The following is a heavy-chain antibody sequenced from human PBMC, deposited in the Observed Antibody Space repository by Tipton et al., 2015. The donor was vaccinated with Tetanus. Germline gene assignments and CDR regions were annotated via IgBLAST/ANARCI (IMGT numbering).Heavy chain of an antibody. J-gene: IGHJ4*02. V-gene: IGHV3-53*01. CDR2: LYSGGGP. Sequence: SLRLSCTASGFTFSDYYMSWIRQAPGKGLEWVSVLYSGGGPNYADSVKGRFTISRDNSKNTLYLQMNSLRVEDTAIYYCARAPRYCGGDCYHFDYWGQGTLVTVSS. CDR1: GFTFSDYY. CDR3: ARAPRYCGGDCYHFDY. D-gene: IGHD2-21*02.